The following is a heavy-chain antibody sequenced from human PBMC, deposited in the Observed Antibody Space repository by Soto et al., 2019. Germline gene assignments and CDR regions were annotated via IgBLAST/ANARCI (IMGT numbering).Heavy chain of an antibody. D-gene: IGHD3-10*01. CDR3: AKDLLLWFGELLPPADY. CDR2: ISGSGGST. Sequence: GSLRLSCAASGFTFSSYAMSWVRQAPGKGLEWVSAISGSGGSTYYADSVKGRFTISRDNSKNTLYLQMNSLRAEDTAVYYCAKDLLLWFGELLPPADYWGQGTLVTVSS. V-gene: IGHV3-23*01. CDR1: GFTFSSYA. J-gene: IGHJ4*02.